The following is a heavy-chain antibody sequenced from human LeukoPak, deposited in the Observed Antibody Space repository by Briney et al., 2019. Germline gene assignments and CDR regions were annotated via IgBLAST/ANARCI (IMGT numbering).Heavy chain of an antibody. CDR2: MYNSGST. D-gene: IGHD4-17*01. CDR1: GGSISGSY. J-gene: IGHJ4*02. CDR3: ARGIESYGDYGY. V-gene: IGHV4-59*01. Sequence: PSETLSLTCTVSGGSISGSYWSWIRQPPGKGLEWIAYMYNSGSTNYNPSLKRRVTISIDTSKNQFSLKLSSLTAADTAIYYCARGIESYGDYGYWGQGILVTVTS.